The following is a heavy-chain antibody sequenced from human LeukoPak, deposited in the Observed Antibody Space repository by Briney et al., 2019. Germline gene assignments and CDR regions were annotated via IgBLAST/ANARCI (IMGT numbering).Heavy chain of an antibody. CDR3: AKTIVLMVYAIPRYFGL. Sequence: GGSLRLSCAASGFTFSSYAMSWVRQAPGKGLEWVSAISGSGGSTYYADSVKGRFTISRDNSKNTLYLQMNSLRAEDTAVYYCAKTIVLMVYAIPRYFGLWGRGTLVTVSS. CDR1: GFTFSSYA. J-gene: IGHJ2*01. CDR2: ISGSGGST. V-gene: IGHV3-23*01. D-gene: IGHD2-8*01.